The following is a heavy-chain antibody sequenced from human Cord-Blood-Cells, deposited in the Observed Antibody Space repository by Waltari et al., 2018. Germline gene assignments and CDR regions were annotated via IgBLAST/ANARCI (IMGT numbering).Heavy chain of an antibody. D-gene: IGHD4-4*01. CDR3: ARGDYSNYDSYYYYGMDV. CDR2: IIPIFGTA. J-gene: IGHJ6*02. CDR1: GGNFSSYA. V-gene: IGHV1-69*01. Sequence: QVQLVQAGAAVKKPGSSVKVSCKASGGNFSSYAISWVRQAPGQGLEWMGGIIPIFGTANYAQKFQGRVTITADESTSTAYMELSSLRSEDTAVYYCARGDYSNYDSYYYYGMDVWGQGTTVTVSS.